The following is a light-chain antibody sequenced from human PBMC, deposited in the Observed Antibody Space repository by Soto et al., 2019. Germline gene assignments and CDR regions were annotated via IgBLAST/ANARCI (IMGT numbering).Light chain of an antibody. CDR3: SSYTTSSTPCV. CDR2: EVS. V-gene: IGLV2-14*01. CDR1: SSDVGGYNY. Sequence: QSVPTQPASVSGSPGQSITISCTGTSSDVGGYNYVSWYQQHPGKAPKLMIYEVSNRPSGVSNRFSGSKSGNTASLTISGLQTEDEADYYCSSYTTSSTPCVFGTGTKLTVL. J-gene: IGLJ1*01.